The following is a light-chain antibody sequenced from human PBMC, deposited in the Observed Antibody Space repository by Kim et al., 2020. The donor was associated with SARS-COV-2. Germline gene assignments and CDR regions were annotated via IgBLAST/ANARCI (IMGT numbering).Light chain of an antibody. CDR2: DVN. Sequence: GQSITISCTGTSNDVGGYSYVSWYQQHSGKVPKLLLFDVNNRPSGVSHRFSGSKSGNTASLTISGLQAEDEAHYYCCSYTVTRSLVFGVGTQLTVL. CDR1: SNDVGGYSY. J-gene: IGLJ2*01. V-gene: IGLV2-14*03. CDR3: CSYTVTRSLV.